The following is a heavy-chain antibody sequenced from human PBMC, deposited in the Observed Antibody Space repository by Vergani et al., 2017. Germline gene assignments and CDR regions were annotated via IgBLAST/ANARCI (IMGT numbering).Heavy chain of an antibody. CDR3: ARGRDTMVRGLGYYYYYMDV. D-gene: IGHD3-10*01. Sequence: EVQLVESGGGLVKPGGSLRLSCAASGFTFSSYAMSWVRQAPGKGLEWVSAISGSGGSTYYADSVKGRFTISRDNAKNSLYLQMNSLRAEDTAVYYCARGRDTMVRGLGYYYYYMDVWGKGTTVTVSS. V-gene: IGHV3-23*04. J-gene: IGHJ6*03. CDR1: GFTFSSYA. CDR2: ISGSGGST.